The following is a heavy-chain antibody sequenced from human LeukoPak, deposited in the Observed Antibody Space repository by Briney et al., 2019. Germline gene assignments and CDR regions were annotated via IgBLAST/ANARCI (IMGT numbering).Heavy chain of an antibody. CDR2: ITSSSSDT. CDR1: GFTFSDYY. CDR3: ARDYDILTGYFRGGFDY. V-gene: IGHV3-11*05. D-gene: IGHD3-9*01. J-gene: IGHJ4*02. Sequence: GGSLTLSCAASGFTFSDYYMIWIRQAPGKGLEWISYITSSSSDTNYADSVKGRFTISRDNAKKSLYLQMNSLRAEDTAVYYCARDYDILTGYFRGGFDYWGQGTLVTVSS.